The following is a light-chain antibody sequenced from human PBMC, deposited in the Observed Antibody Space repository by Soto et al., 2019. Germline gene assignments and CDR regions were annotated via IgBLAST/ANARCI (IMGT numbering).Light chain of an antibody. CDR1: SSDVGSYNL. CDR2: EGS. J-gene: IGLJ1*01. CDR3: CSYAGSSTYV. Sequence: QSDLTHPASVSGSPVQSITVSCTGTSSDVGSYNLVSWYQQHPGKAPKLMIYEGSKLPSGVSNRFSGSKSGNTASLTISGLQAEDEADYYCCSYAGSSTYVFGTGTKVTVL. V-gene: IGLV2-23*01.